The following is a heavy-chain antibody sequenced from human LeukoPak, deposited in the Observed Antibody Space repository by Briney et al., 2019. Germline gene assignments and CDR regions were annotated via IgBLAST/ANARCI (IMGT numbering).Heavy chain of an antibody. CDR2: IIPIFGTA. V-gene: IGHV1-69*01. CDR3: ARDAAIYGNGAYYYLW. J-gene: IGHJ4*02. Sequence: ASVKVSCKASGGTFSRYAISWVRQAPGQGLGWMGGIIPIFGTANYAQKFQGRVTITADESTTTAYMELSRLTSDDTAVYYCARDAAIYGNGAYYYLWWGQGTLVTVSS. D-gene: IGHD3-22*01. CDR1: GGTFSRYA.